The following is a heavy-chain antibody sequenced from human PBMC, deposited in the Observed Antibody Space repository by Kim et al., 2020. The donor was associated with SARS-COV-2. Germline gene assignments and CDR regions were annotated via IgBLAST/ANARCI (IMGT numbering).Heavy chain of an antibody. D-gene: IGHD3-10*01. Sequence: GNTGFATKFRVRLTMTSNTSISTAYMELSSLRSEDTAVYFCARGANWFRYWGQGTLVTVSS. CDR3: ARGANWFRY. CDR2: GNT. V-gene: IGHV1-8*01. J-gene: IGHJ4*02.